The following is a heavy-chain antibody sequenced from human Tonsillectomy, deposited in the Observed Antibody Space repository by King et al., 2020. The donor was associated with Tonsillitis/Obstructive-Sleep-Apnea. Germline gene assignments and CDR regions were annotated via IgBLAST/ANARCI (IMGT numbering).Heavy chain of an antibody. V-gene: IGHV3-49*04. J-gene: IGHJ4*02. CDR2: IRSKVYGGTT. CDR1: GFTFGDYA. D-gene: IGHD3-3*01. Sequence: VQLVQSGGGLVQPGRSLRLSCTASGFTFGDYAMNWVRQAPGKGLEWVGFIRSKVYGGTTEYAASVKGRFTISRDDSKSIAYLQMNSLTTEDTAVYYCTRDSYYDFWSGYSYYFDYWGQGTLVTVSS. CDR3: TRDSYYDFWSGYSYYFDY.